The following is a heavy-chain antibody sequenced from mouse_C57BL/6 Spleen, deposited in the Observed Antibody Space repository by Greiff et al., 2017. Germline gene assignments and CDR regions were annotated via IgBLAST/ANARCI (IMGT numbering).Heavy chain of an antibody. Sequence: QVQLQQPGAELVMPGASVKLSCKASGYTFTSYWMHWVKQRPGQGLEWIGAIDPSDSYTNYNHKFKGKSTLTVDKSSSTAYMQLSSLPSEDSAVYYCAMSGSSCDYWGQGTTLTVSS. CDR3: AMSGSSCDY. CDR1: GYTFTSYW. V-gene: IGHV1-69*01. J-gene: IGHJ2*01. CDR2: IDPSDSYT. D-gene: IGHD1-1*01.